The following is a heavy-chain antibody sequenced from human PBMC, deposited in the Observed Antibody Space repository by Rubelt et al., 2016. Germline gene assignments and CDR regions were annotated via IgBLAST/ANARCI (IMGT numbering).Heavy chain of an antibody. D-gene: IGHD2-2*02. J-gene: IGHJ4*02. Sequence: VQLQQWGAGLLKPSETLSLTCAVYGGSFSGYYWSWIRQPPGKGLEWVSVIYSGGSTYYADSVKGRFTISRDNSKNTLYLQMNSLRAEDTAVDYCASRKGYCSSTSCYTLDYWGQGTLVTVSS. CDR3: ASRKGYCSSTSCYTLDY. CDR1: GGSFSGYY. CDR2: IYSGGST. V-gene: IGHV3-53*01.